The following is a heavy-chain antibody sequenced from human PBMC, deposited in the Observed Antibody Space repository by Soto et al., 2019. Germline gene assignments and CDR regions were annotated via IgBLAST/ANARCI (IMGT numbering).Heavy chain of an antibody. CDR3: ARGLFGYSYGHPIDY. CDR1: GGSFSGYY. V-gene: IGHV4-34*01. D-gene: IGHD5-18*01. CDR2: INHSGST. J-gene: IGHJ4*02. Sequence: QVQLQQWGAGLLKPSETLSLTCAVYGGSFSGYYWSWIRQPPGKGLEWIGEINHSGSTNYNPSLKSRVTISVDTSKNQFSLKLSSVTAADTAVYYCARGLFGYSYGHPIDYWGQGTLVTVSS.